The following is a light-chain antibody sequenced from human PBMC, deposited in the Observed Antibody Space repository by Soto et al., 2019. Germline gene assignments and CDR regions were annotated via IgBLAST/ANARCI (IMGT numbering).Light chain of an antibody. Sequence: EILMTQSPATLSVSPGARATLSCRASQSVSSNLAWYQHKPGQAPRLLIYGASPRATGIPGRFSGSGSGTGFTLTSSSLQAEDVGVYYWQQYNKWPWTFGRGTKVEIK. CDR1: QSVSSN. CDR2: GAS. V-gene: IGKV3-15*01. J-gene: IGKJ1*01. CDR3: QQYNKWPWT.